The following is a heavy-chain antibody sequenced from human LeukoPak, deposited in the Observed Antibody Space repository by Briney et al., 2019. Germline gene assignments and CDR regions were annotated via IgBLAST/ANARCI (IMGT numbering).Heavy chain of an antibody. CDR2: ISGAGLTT. J-gene: IGHJ4*02. D-gene: IGHD1-26*01. CDR3: AKEMGATNYFEY. V-gene: IGHV3-23*01. CDR1: GFTFSIYA. Sequence: PGGPLRLSCSASGFTFSIYAMNWVRQAPGKGLEWVSAISGAGLTTYYADSVKGRFTISRGNSKNTLYLQMNSLRAEDTAVYYCAKEMGATNYFEYWGQGTLVTVSS.